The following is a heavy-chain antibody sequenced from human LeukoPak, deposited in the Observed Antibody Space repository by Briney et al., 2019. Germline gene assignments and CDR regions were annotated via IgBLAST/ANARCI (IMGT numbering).Heavy chain of an antibody. CDR2: INPSGGST. CDR3: ARERAAGNIGPTFFDY. CDR1: GYTFTGYY. Sequence: ASVKVSCKASGYTFTGYYMHWVRQAPGQGLEWMGIINPSGGSTSYAQKFQGRVTMTRDTSTSTVYMELSSLRSEDTAVYYCARERAAGNIGPTFFDYWGQGTLVTVSS. J-gene: IGHJ4*02. V-gene: IGHV1-46*01. D-gene: IGHD6-13*01.